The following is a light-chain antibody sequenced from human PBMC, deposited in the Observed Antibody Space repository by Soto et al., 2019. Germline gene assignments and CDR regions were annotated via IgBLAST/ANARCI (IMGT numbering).Light chain of an antibody. CDR1: QGISSY. CDR3: QQLNSYPPWT. Sequence: DMPLTQSPSFLSASVGDRVTITCRASQGISSYLAWYQQKPGKAPKLLIYAASTLQSGVPSRFSGSGSGTEFTLTISSLQPEDFATYYCQQLNSYPPWTFGQGTKVDIK. V-gene: IGKV1-9*01. CDR2: AAS. J-gene: IGKJ1*01.